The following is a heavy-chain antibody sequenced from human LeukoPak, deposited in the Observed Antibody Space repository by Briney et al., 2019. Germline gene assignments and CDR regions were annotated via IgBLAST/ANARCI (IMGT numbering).Heavy chain of an antibody. V-gene: IGHV3-23*01. CDR2: IGGSNGIT. J-gene: IGHJ4*02. CDR1: RLTFNSYA. CDR3: ARNENSGWGYFDY. Sequence: TGGSLRLSCAASRLTFNSYAMSWVRQAPGKGLEWVSVIGGSNGITFYVGSVKGRFTISRDNSKDTLYLQMNSLRAEDTAVYYCARNENSGWGYFDYWGQGTLVTVSS. D-gene: IGHD5-12*01.